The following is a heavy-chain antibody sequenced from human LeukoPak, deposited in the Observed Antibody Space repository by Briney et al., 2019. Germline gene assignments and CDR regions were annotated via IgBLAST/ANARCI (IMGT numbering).Heavy chain of an antibody. Sequence: PGGSLRLSCAASGFTFSDYYMSWIRQAPGKGLEWVSYISSSGSTIYYADSVKGRFTISRDNAKNSLYLQMNSLRAEDTAVYYCASAPVDYDFWSGYWYYYYYMDVWGKGTTVTVFS. V-gene: IGHV3-11*04. CDR1: GFTFSDYY. CDR3: ASAPVDYDFWSGYWYYYYYMDV. J-gene: IGHJ6*03. CDR2: ISSSGSTI. D-gene: IGHD3/OR15-3a*01.